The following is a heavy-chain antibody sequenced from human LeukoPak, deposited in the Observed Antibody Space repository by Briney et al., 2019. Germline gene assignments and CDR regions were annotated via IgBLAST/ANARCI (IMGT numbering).Heavy chain of an antibody. Sequence: ASETLSLTCSFSGDSISIGGHYWSWIRQVPGKVLEWIGSINYSGSTFHNPSLKSLTTISIDTSKSQSSLRLSSVTAAETAVYFCARHRGLPSTSRWLDYWGQGTLVTVSS. CDR2: INYSGST. CDR1: GDSISIGGHY. D-gene: IGHD2/OR15-2a*01. CDR3: ARHRGLPSTSRWLDY. J-gene: IGHJ4*02. V-gene: IGHV4-31*01.